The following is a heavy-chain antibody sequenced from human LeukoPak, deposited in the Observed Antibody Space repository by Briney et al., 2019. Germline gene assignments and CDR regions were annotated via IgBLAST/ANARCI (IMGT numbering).Heavy chain of an antibody. CDR3: APVPAAHFDY. CDR2: ISYDGSNK. J-gene: IGHJ4*02. D-gene: IGHD2-2*01. V-gene: IGHV3-30*03. CDR1: GFTFSSYG. Sequence: PGGSLRLSCAASGFTFSSYGMHWVRQAPGKGLEWEAVISYDGSNKYYADSVKGRFTISRDNSKNTLYLQMNSLRAEDTAVYYCAPVPAAHFDYWGQGTLVTVSS.